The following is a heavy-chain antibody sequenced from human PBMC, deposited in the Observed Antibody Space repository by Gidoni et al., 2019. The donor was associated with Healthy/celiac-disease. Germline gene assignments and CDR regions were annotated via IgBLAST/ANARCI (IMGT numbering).Heavy chain of an antibody. Sequence: QLQLQESGPGLVKPSETLSLTCTVSGGSISSSSYYWGWIRQPPGKGLEWIGSIYYSGSTYYNPSLKSRVTISVDTSKNQFSLKLSSVTAADTAVYYCASNIVVVVADNPPIDYWGQGTLVTVSS. J-gene: IGHJ4*02. CDR2: IYYSGST. CDR3: ASNIVVVVADNPPIDY. D-gene: IGHD2-15*01. V-gene: IGHV4-39*01. CDR1: GGSISSSSYY.